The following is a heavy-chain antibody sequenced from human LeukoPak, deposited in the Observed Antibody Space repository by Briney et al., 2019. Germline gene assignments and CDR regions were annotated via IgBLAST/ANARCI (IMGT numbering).Heavy chain of an antibody. CDR3: ARHSSAAAGTSFFDY. J-gene: IGHJ4*02. CDR2: IYYSGST. CDR1: GGSISSSSYY. Sequence: PSETLSLTCTVSGGSISSSSYYWGWIRQPPGKGLEWIGSIYYSGSTYYNPSLKSRVTISVDTSKNQFSLKLSSVTAADTAVYYCARHSSAAAGTSFFDYWGQGTLVTVSS. V-gene: IGHV4-39*01. D-gene: IGHD6-13*01.